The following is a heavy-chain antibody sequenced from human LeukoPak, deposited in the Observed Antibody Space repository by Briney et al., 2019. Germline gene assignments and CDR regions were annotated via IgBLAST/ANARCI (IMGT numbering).Heavy chain of an antibody. CDR2: IYYSGST. Sequence: SETLSLTCTVSGGSISSSSYYWGWIRQPPGKGLEWIGSIYYSGSTYYNPSLKSQVTISVDTSKNQFSLKLSSVTAADTAVYYCAREGYYGGQGSDFDYWGQGTLVTVSS. CDR3: AREGYYGGQGSDFDY. CDR1: GGSISSSSYY. D-gene: IGHD4-23*01. V-gene: IGHV4-39*07. J-gene: IGHJ4*02.